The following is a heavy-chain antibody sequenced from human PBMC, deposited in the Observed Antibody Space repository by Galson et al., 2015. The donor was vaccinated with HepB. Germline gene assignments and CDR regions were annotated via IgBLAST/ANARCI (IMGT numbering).Heavy chain of an antibody. CDR2: ISYDGSNK. CDR3: ARAEVVVVAAFDY. V-gene: IGHV3-30*04. CDR1: GFTFSSYA. J-gene: IGHJ4*02. D-gene: IGHD2-15*01. Sequence: SLRLSCAASGFTFSSYAMSWVRQAPGKGLEWVAVISYDGSNKYYADSVKGRFTISRDNSKNTLYLQMNSLRAEDTAVYYCARAEVVVVAAFDYWGQGTLVTVSS.